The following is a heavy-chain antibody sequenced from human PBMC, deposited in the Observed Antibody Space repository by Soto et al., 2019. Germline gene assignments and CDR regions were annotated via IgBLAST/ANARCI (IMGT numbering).Heavy chain of an antibody. D-gene: IGHD5-12*01. V-gene: IGHV3-23*01. CDR1: GFTFSRYA. CDR3: AKWTGVLATTGGAFPR. J-gene: IGHJ3*01. Sequence: EMQLLESGGGVVQPGGSLRLSCAASGFTFSRYAMSWVRQAPGKGLERVSAISGSGADSYDADSVKGRFIISRDNSKNTRSLQMNDLRDEDTAVYYCAKWTGVLATTGGAFPRWCQGTMVFVSS. CDR2: ISGSGADS.